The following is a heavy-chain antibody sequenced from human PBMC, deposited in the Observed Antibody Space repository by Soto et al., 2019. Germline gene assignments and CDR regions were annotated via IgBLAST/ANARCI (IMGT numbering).Heavy chain of an antibody. J-gene: IGHJ2*01. Sequence: QVQLHESGPGLVKPSETLSLTCTVSGDSISTYYWSWIRQPPGKELEWIGYIYNRGSTNYNPSLRSRVTMSEDTAKRQRSLKLTSVSAADTAVYYCARECGSSWPSWYFDIWGRGTRVTVSS. CDR1: GDSISTYY. D-gene: IGHD6-13*01. CDR2: IYNRGST. CDR3: ARECGSSWPSWYFDI. V-gene: IGHV4-59*13.